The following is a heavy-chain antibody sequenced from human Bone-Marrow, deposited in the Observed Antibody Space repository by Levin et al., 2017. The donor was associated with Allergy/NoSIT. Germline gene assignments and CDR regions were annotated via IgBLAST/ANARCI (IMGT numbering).Heavy chain of an antibody. CDR2: ISGSGGST. D-gene: IGHD4-23*01. J-gene: IGHJ2*01. CDR3: AKAVVTPGVGYWYFDL. V-gene: IGHV3-23*01. CDR1: GFTFSSYA. Sequence: GGSLRLSCAASGFTFSSYAMSWVRQAPGKGLEWVSAISGSGGSTYYADSVKGRFTISRDNSKNTLYLQMNSLRAEDTAVYYCAKAVVTPGVGYWYFDLWGRGTLVTVSS.